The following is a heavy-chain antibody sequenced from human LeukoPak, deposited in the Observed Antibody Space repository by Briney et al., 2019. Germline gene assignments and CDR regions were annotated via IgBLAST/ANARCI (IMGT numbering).Heavy chain of an antibody. CDR2: FDPEDGET. CDR1: GYNLTELS. D-gene: IGHD2-15*01. Sequence: ASVKVSCKVSGYNLTELSMHWVRQAPGKGLEWMGGFDPEDGETIYAQKFQGRVTMTEDTSTDTAYMELSSLRSEDTAVYYCATAKDCSGGSCYDWFDPWGQGTLVTVSS. J-gene: IGHJ5*02. CDR3: ATAKDCSGGSCYDWFDP. V-gene: IGHV1-24*01.